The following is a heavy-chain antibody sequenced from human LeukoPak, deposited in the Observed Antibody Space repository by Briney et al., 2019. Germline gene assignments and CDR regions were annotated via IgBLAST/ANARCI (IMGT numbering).Heavy chain of an antibody. Sequence: SKTLSLTCSVSGGSITSLYWSWVRQPPGKGLEYVGYVHHTGVTNYNPSLRGRVTVSMDASKNQFYLKLNSVTAADTAIYYCVRSATIAVFRYGMDVWGQGTTVTVSS. CDR1: GGSITSLY. V-gene: IGHV4-59*11. D-gene: IGHD5-24*01. CDR3: VRSATIAVFRYGMDV. CDR2: VHHTGVT. J-gene: IGHJ6*02.